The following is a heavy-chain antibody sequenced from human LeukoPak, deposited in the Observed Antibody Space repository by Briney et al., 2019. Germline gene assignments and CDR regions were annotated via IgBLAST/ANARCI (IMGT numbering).Heavy chain of an antibody. Sequence: SGGFLRLSCAASGFTFNSYAMSWVRQAPGKGLEWVSAISGTGGRTYYADSVKGRFTISRDNSKNTLYLQMNSLRAEDTALYYCAREPASSGWFDPWGQGTLVAVSS. D-gene: IGHD6-19*01. CDR1: GFTFNSYA. CDR2: ISGTGGRT. CDR3: AREPASSGWFDP. J-gene: IGHJ5*02. V-gene: IGHV3-23*01.